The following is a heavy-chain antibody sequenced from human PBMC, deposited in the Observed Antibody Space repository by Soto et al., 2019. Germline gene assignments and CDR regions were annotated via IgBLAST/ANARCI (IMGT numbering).Heavy chain of an antibody. CDR2: IVVGSGNT. V-gene: IGHV1-58*02. D-gene: IGHD3-16*02. CDR3: AADFPLKTTFGGVIDYYYYMDV. CDR1: GFTFTSSA. J-gene: IGHJ6*03. Sequence: ASVKVSCKASGFTFTSSAMQWVRQARGQRLEWIGWIVVGSGNTNYAQKFQERVTITRDMSTSTAYMELSSLRSEDTAVYYCAADFPLKTTFGGVIDYYYYMDVWGKGTTVTVSS.